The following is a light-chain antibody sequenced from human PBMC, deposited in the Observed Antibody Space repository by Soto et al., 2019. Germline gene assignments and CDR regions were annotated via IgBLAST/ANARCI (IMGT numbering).Light chain of an antibody. CDR1: SSDVGLYTY. J-gene: IGLJ1*01. Sequence: SVLTQPASVSGSPGQSITISCTGTSSDVGLYTYVSWYQQHPGKAPKLLIYEVTNRPSGVSHRFSGSKSGNTASLTISGLQAEDETDYYCFSYTSSGTYVFGTGTKVTVL. V-gene: IGLV2-14*01. CDR2: EVT. CDR3: FSYTSSGTYV.